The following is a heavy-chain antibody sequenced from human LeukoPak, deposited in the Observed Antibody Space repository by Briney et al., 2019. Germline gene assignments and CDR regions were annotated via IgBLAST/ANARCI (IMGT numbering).Heavy chain of an antibody. V-gene: IGHV3-23*01. D-gene: IGHD5-18*01. CDR2: IFGSGGSP. CDR3: GKTTVGYSSGQKPAWPVDY. J-gene: IGHJ4*02. CDR1: GXXA. Sequence: GXXAXXWVRQAPGXGLEWVAGIFGSGGSPHYADPVKGRFTISRDNSRNTVYLQINSLRAEDTAVYYCGKTTVGYSSGQKPAWPVDYWGQGTLVTVSS.